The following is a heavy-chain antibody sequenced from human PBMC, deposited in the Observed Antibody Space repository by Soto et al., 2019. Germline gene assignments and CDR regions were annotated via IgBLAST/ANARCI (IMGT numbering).Heavy chain of an antibody. CDR1: GFTFSNYW. J-gene: IGHJ4*02. Sequence: GGSLRLSCAASGFTFSNYWMHWVRQAPGKGLVWISRINDQGGSPTYADSVKGRFTISRDNSRNTLYLQMNSLRAEDTAVYYCAKDVRPDGYWDLDYWGQGTPVTVSS. CDR3: AKDVRPDGYWDLDY. D-gene: IGHD5-12*01. CDR2: INDQGGSP. V-gene: IGHV3-74*01.